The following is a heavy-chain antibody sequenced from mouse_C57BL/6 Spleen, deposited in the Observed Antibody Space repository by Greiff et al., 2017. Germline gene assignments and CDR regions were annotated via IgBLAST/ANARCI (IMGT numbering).Heavy chain of an antibody. J-gene: IGHJ1*03. CDR1: GYTFTDYY. V-gene: IGHV1-26*01. Sequence: EVQLQQSGPELVKPGASVKISCKASGYTFTDYYMNWVKQSHGKSLEWIGDINPNNGGTSYNQKFKGKATLTVDKSSSTAYMELRSLTSEDSAVYYCARWRYGNYWYFDVWGTGTTVTVSS. D-gene: IGHD2-1*01. CDR2: INPNNGGT. CDR3: ARWRYGNYWYFDV.